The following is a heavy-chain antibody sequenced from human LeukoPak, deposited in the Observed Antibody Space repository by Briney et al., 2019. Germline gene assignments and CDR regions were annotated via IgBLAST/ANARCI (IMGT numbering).Heavy chain of an antibody. CDR2: IYYSGST. Sequence: SETLSLTCRVSGGSISSSYWSWIRQPPGKGLEGRGYIYYSGSTNYNPPLKSRVTISVDTSKNQFCLKLSSVTAADTAVYYGARGPLARYYFDYWGQGTLVTVSS. CDR1: GGSISSSY. V-gene: IGHV4-59*01. D-gene: IGHD3-3*02. CDR3: ARGPLARYYFDY. J-gene: IGHJ4*02.